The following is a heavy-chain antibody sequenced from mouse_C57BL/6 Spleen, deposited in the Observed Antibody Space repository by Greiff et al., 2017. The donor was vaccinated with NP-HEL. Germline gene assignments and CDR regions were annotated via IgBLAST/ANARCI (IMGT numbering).Heavy chain of an antibody. V-gene: IGHV1-82*01. CDR3: ARWSYYGSSYDFDY. CDR1: GYSFSSSW. CDR2: IYPGDGDT. J-gene: IGHJ2*01. Sequence: QVQLQQSGPELVKPGASVKISCKASGYSFSSSWMNWVKQRPGKGLEWIGRIYPGDGDTNYNGKFKGKATLTADKSSSTAYMQLSSLTSEDSAVYFCARWSYYGSSYDFDYWGQGTTLTVSS. D-gene: IGHD1-1*01.